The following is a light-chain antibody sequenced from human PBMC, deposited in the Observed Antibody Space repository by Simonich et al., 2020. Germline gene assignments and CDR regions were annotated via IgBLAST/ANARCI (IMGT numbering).Light chain of an antibody. CDR3: QQYYSTPYT. CDR2: WAS. CDR1: QSVLYSSNNKNY. J-gene: IGKJ2*01. V-gene: IGKV4-1*01. Sequence: DIVMTQSPDSLAVSLGERATINCKSSQSVLYSSNNKNYLAWYQQKPVQPPKLLIYWASTRESWVPDRFSGSGSGTDFTLTSSSLQAEDVAVYYCQQYYSTPYTFGQGTKLEIK.